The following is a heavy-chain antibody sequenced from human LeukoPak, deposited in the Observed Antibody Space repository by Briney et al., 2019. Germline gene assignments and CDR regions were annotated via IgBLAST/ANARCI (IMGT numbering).Heavy chain of an antibody. D-gene: IGHD3-16*01. V-gene: IGHV3-53*01. CDR3: ARGWYYDYGYGMDV. CDR2: IYSGGST. J-gene: IGHJ6*02. Sequence: TGGSLRLSCAASGFTVSSNYMSCVRQAPGKGLEWVSVIYSGGSTYYADSVKGRFTISRDNSKNTLYLQMNSLRAEDTAVYYCARGWYYDYGYGMDVWGQGTTVTVSS. CDR1: GFTVSSNY.